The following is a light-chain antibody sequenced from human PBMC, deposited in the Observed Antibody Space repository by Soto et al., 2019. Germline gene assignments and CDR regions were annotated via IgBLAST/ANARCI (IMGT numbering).Light chain of an antibody. J-gene: IGLJ2*01. CDR1: SSDVGGYNY. V-gene: IGLV2-14*01. CDR3: GSYTSSSTPL. Sequence: QSALTQPASVSGSPGQSITISCTGTSSDVGGYNYVSWYQQHPGKAPKLMIYDVSNRPSGVSNRFSGSKSGNTASLTISGLQAEDEADYYCGSYTSSSTPLFGGSTKVTLL. CDR2: DVS.